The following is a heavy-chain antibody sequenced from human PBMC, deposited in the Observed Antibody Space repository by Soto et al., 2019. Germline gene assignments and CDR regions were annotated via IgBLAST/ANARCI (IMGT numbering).Heavy chain of an antibody. J-gene: IGHJ6*03. CDR1: GYTFTSYG. D-gene: IGHD5-12*01. CDR2: ISAYNGNT. Sequence: ASVKVSCKASGYTFTSYGISWVRQAPGQGLEWMGWISAYNGNTNYAQKLQGRVTMTTDTSTSTAYMELRSLRSDDTAVYYCARDLPLYSGYDVGYYYHYMDVWAKGTTVTVSS. CDR3: ARDLPLYSGYDVGYYYHYMDV. V-gene: IGHV1-18*01.